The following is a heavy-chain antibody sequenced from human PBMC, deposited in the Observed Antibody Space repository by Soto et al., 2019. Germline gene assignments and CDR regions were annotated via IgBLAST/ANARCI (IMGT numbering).Heavy chain of an antibody. D-gene: IGHD1-1*01. CDR2: VRGNGDPP. Sequence: GGSLRLSCSASGFTFSSYAMHWVRQAPGKGLEYVSGVRGNGDPPFYADSVKGRFTISRDNSKNTLYLQMSGLSADDTAVYYCVKSRAGNNFEFFDCGQGALVTVSS. CDR1: GFTFSSYA. J-gene: IGHJ4*02. V-gene: IGHV3-64D*06. CDR3: VKSRAGNNFEFFD.